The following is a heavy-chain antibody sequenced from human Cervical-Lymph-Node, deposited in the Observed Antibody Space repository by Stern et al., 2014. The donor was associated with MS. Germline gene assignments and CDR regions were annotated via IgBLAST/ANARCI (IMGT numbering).Heavy chain of an antibody. CDR1: GYTFTTYC. Sequence: VQLVESGSELKKPGASVKVSCKASGYTFTTYCMNWVRQTPGQGLEWMGWIYTNTGNPTYAQGFTRQFLLSLDTSVTTAYLQIRSLKAEDTAVYYCARYAPMVTTDFDYWGQGTLVTVSS. J-gene: IGHJ4*02. CDR2: IYTNTGNP. D-gene: IGHD4-17*01. V-gene: IGHV7-4-1*02. CDR3: ARYAPMVTTDFDY.